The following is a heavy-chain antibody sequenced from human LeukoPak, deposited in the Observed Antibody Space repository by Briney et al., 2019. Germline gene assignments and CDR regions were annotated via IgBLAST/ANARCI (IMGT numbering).Heavy chain of an antibody. V-gene: IGHV3-21*01. J-gene: IGHJ1*01. Sequence: GGSLRLSCAASGFTFSNYSMAWVRQAPGKGLGWVSFISSSSSYIYYADSVKGRFTISRDNAKNSLYLQMNSLRTEDTALYYCAHTVTPRYFQFWGQGTLVTVSS. CDR1: GFTFSNYS. CDR3: AHTVTPRYFQF. CDR2: ISSSSSYI. D-gene: IGHD4-17*01.